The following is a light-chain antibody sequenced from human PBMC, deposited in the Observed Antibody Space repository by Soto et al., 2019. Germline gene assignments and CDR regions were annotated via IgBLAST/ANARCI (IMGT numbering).Light chain of an antibody. J-gene: IGKJ4*01. CDR3: LQDHNYPLT. V-gene: IGKV1-6*01. CDR2: AAS. CDR1: QDIRSD. Sequence: AIQMTQFPSSLSASVGDRVTITCRASQDIRSDLGWYQQRPGKAPKLLIYAASSLQSGVPLRFIGSGSGTDFTLTISSLQPEDFATYYCLQDHNYPLTFGGGTKVDI.